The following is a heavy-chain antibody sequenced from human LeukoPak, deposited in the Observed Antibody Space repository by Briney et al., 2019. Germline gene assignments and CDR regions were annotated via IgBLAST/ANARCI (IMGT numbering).Heavy chain of an antibody. CDR3: ARDLLEGYYYDSRDGFDR. J-gene: IGHJ3*02. Sequence: SETLSLTCTVSGGSSSSNYWSWIRQPPGKGLEWIGDIYYSGSNNYNPSLKSRVTISVDKSKNQVYLKLSSVTAADTAVYYCARDLLEGYYYDSRDGFDRWGQARMVTVSS. D-gene: IGHD3-22*01. CDR2: IYYSGSN. CDR1: GGSSSSNY. V-gene: IGHV4-59*12.